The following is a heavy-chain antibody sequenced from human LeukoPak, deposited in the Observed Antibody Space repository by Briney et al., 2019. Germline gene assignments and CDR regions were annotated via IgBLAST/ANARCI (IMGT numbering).Heavy chain of an antibody. J-gene: IGHJ4*02. V-gene: IGHV7-4-1*02. CDR1: GYSFTDYY. Sequence: ASVKVSCKTSGYSFTDYYMHWVRQAPGQGLEWMGWINTNTGNPTYAQGFTGRFVFSLDTSVSTAYLQISSLKAEDTAVYYCARGGGNTAMVMDYWGQGTLVTVSS. CDR2: INTNTGNP. D-gene: IGHD5-18*01. CDR3: ARGGGNTAMVMDY.